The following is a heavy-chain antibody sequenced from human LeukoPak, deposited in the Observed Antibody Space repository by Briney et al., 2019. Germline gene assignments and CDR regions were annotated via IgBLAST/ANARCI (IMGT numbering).Heavy chain of an antibody. V-gene: IGHV4-59*08. Sequence: SETLSLTCTVSGGSISGYYWSWIRQPPGKGLEWIGYIYYSGGTNYNPSLKSRVTISVDTSKNQFSLKLSSVTAADTAVYYCARLRNKYDTSGHYPFDYWGQGTLVTVSS. D-gene: IGHD3-22*01. J-gene: IGHJ4*02. CDR3: ARLRNKYDTSGHYPFDY. CDR1: GGSISGYY. CDR2: IYYSGGT.